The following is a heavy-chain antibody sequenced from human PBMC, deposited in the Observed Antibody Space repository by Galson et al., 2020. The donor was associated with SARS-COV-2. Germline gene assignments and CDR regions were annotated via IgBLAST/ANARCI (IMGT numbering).Heavy chain of an antibody. CDR2: INPDSGGT. Sequence: ASVKVSCKASGYTFTYHYIHWVRQPPGQGLEWMGRINPDSGGTNYAQKFQGRVTMTRDTSISTAYMELSSLRSDDTVVYYCARESDSSSSEFDYWGQGTLVTVSS. V-gene: IGHV1-2*05. D-gene: IGHD6-6*01. CDR3: ARESDSSSSEFDY. J-gene: IGHJ4*02. CDR1: GYTFTYHY.